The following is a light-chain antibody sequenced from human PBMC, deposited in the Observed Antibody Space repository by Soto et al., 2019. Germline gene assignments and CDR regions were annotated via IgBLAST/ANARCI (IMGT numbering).Light chain of an antibody. CDR2: GAS. CDR3: ELDGVSPRM. J-gene: IGKJ1*01. CDR1: RSVSSSY. V-gene: IGKV3-20*01. Sequence: EIVWTQCPDTLSLSPGERATLSCRASRSVSSSYLAWYQQRPGQAPRLLVYGASSRATGISDRFSGSGSGTDFCLTVSILESEALAVYFLELDGVSPRMLGQGTKVDIK.